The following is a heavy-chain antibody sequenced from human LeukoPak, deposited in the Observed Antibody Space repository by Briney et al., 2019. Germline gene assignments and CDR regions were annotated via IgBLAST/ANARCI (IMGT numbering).Heavy chain of an antibody. J-gene: IGHJ4*02. CDR2: IKQDGSEK. V-gene: IGHV3-7*01. Sequence: GSLRLSCAASGFTFSSYWMSWVRQAPGKGLEWVANIKQDGSEKYYVDSVKGRFTISRDNAKNSLYLQMNSLRAEDTAVYYCASDGEYGDYPIDWGQGTLVTVSS. CDR3: ASDGEYGDYPID. D-gene: IGHD4-17*01. CDR1: GFTFSSYW.